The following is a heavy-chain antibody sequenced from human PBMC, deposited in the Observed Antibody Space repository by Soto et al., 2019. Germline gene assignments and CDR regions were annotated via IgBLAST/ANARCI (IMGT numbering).Heavy chain of an antibody. J-gene: IGHJ3*02. CDR1: GGSFSGYY. D-gene: IGHD5-12*01. Sequence: SETLSLTCAAYGGSFSGYYWSWIRQPPGKGLEWIGEINHSGSTNYNPSLKSRVTISVDTSKNQFSLKLSSVTAADTAVYYCARVRATGAAFDIWGQGTMVTVSS. CDR3: ARVRATGAAFDI. CDR2: INHSGST. V-gene: IGHV4-34*01.